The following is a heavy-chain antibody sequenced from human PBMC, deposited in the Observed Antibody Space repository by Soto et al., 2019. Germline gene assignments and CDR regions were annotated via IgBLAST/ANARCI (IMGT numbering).Heavy chain of an antibody. CDR3: AKDPEPYCSGGSCQKRPRGWFDP. V-gene: IGHV3-23*01. Sequence: GGSLRLSCAASGFTFSSYAMSWVRQAPGKGLEWVSAISGSGGSTYYADSVKGRFTISRDNSKNTLYLQMNSLRAEDTAVYYCAKDPEPYCSGGSCQKRPRGWFDPWGQGTLVTVSS. CDR2: ISGSGGST. D-gene: IGHD2-15*01. CDR1: GFTFSSYA. J-gene: IGHJ5*02.